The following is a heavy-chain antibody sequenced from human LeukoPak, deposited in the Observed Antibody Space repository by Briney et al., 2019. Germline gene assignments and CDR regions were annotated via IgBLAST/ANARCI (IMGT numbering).Heavy chain of an antibody. D-gene: IGHD3-10*01. CDR2: IYHSGST. CDR1: GGSISSSNW. V-gene: IGHV4-4*02. Sequence: SETLSLTCAVSGGSISSSNWWSWVRQPPGKGLEWIEEIYHSGSTNYNPSLKSRVTISVDTSRNQFSLKLNSVTAADTAVYYCAKSNGYGLVDIWGQGTMVTVSS. J-gene: IGHJ3*02. CDR3: AKSNGYGLVDI.